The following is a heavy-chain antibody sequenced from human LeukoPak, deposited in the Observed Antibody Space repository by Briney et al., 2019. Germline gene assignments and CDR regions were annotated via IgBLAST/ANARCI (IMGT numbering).Heavy chain of an antibody. J-gene: IGHJ4*02. CDR1: GFTFRSYG. CDR3: AKIPNYYDSSAYYVC. Sequence: GGSLRLSCAASGFTFRSYGMHWVRQAPGEGLEWVAFIRYDGSNKYYTDSVKGRFTISRDNSKNTLYLQMNSLRAEDTAVYYCAKIPNYYDSSAYYVCWGQGTLVSVCS. D-gene: IGHD3-22*01. CDR2: IRYDGSNK. V-gene: IGHV3-30*02.